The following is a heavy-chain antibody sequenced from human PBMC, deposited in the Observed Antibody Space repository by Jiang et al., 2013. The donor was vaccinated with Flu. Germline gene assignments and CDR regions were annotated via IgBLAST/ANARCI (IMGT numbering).Heavy chain of an antibody. CDR3: AKGSSLNYCSSTNCYSRAGTVDV. CDR1: GFTFSSYG. V-gene: IGHV3-30*18. J-gene: IGHJ6*04. CDR2: ILYDGSNK. Sequence: GGVVQPGRSLRLSCAASGFTFSSYGMHWVRQAPGKGLEWVAVILYDGSNKYYADSVKGRFTISRDNSKNTLDLQMNSLRPEDTAVYYCAKGSSLNYCSSTNCYSRAGTVDVWGKGTTVTVSS. D-gene: IGHD2-2*01.